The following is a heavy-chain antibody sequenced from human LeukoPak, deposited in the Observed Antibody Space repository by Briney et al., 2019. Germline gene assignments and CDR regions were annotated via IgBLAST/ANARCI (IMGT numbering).Heavy chain of an antibody. V-gene: IGHV4-39*01. D-gene: IGHD1-26*01. CDR3: ARARYGGYVGY. J-gene: IGHJ4*02. Sequence: SETLSLTCTVSSGSISSRSFYWGWIRQPPGKGLEWIGNIYYSGSTYYNPSLKTRVTISVDTSKNQFSLKLSSVTAADTAVYYCARARYGGYVGYWGQGTLVTVSS. CDR2: IYYSGST. CDR1: SGSISSRSFY.